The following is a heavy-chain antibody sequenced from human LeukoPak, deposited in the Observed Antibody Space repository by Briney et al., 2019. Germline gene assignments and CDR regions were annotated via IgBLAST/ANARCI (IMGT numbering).Heavy chain of an antibody. Sequence: PSGTLSLTCAVSGGSISSSNWWSWVRQPPGKGLEWIGEIYHSGSTNYNPSLKSRVTISVDKSKNQFSLKLSSVTAADTAVYYCAMGTYYDFWSGYFTSDYWGQGTLVTVSS. CDR1: GGSISSSNW. V-gene: IGHV4-4*02. CDR3: AMGTYYDFWSGYFTSDY. D-gene: IGHD3-3*01. CDR2: IYHSGST. J-gene: IGHJ4*02.